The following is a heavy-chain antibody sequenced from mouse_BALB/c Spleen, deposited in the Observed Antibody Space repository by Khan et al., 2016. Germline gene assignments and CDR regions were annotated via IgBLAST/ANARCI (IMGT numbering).Heavy chain of an antibody. V-gene: IGHV4-1*02. CDR3: ARGNYVPGSLDY. CDR1: GFDFSRFW. CDR2: INPDTITI. J-gene: IGHJ2*01. D-gene: IGHD2-1*01. Sequence: EVKLLESGGGLVQPGGSLKLSCAASGFDFSRFWMSWVRQAPGKGLEWLGEINPDTITIDYTPSLKDRFIISRDNAKDTLYLQMSKVRSEDTALYYCARGNYVPGSLDYWGQGTTLTVSS.